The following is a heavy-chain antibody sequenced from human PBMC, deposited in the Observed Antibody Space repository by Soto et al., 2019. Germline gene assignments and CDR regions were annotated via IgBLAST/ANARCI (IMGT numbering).Heavy chain of an antibody. V-gene: IGHV5-10-1*01. D-gene: IGHD6-19*01. CDR3: ASGGDASGHHASDV. CDR2: TDPGDAVT. CDR1: GYSLTNIW. J-gene: IGHJ3*01. Sequence: PGASLKISWKGSGYSLTNIWIHWGRQMPGKGLEWVGRTDPGDAVTTYNPSFQGHVTMSADKSINTAYLQGSSLKASDTAMDYCASGGDASGHHASDVWGLGTMVTVS.